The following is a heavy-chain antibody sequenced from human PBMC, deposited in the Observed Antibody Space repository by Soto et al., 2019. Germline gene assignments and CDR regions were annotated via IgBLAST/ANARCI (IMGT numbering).Heavy chain of an antibody. CDR1: GGSFSGYY. J-gene: IGHJ4*02. Sequence: QVQLQQWGAGLLKPSETLSLTCAVYGGSFSGYYWTWIRQPPGTGLEWIGEINHSGSTNYNPSLKXGVTRSVDTSKNQFSLKLTSVTAADAAVYYWAGDEITGLFDYWGQGTLVTVSS. CDR2: INHSGST. CDR3: AGDEITGLFDY. V-gene: IGHV4-34*01. D-gene: IGHD2-8*02.